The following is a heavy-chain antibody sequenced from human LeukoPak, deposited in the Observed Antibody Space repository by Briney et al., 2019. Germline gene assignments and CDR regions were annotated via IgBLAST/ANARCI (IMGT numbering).Heavy chain of an antibody. Sequence: GGSLRLSCAASGFIVNTKYMSWVRQAPGTGLEWVSVVYSGGQAFYADSVKGRFTVSRDISKNTLYLQMNSLRAEDTAVYYCARLWQQLVAMDVWGKGTTVTVSS. CDR2: VYSGGQA. D-gene: IGHD6-6*01. CDR1: GFIVNTKY. V-gene: IGHV3-53*01. J-gene: IGHJ6*03. CDR3: ARLWQQLVAMDV.